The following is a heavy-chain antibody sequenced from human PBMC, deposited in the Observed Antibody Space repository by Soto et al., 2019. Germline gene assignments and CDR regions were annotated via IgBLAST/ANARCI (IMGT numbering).Heavy chain of an antibody. J-gene: IGHJ4*02. CDR2: ISGTGDKT. CDR1: GFAFNDFA. Sequence: EVHLLESGGDLVLPGGSLRLSCAPSGFAFNDFAMSWVRQAPGKGPEWLSTISGTGDKTFHSDSVKGLFDISRDNPNNMMFLQMNGLRAEDTAIYYCAKGASHAPFEKWGRGTLVTVSS. V-gene: IGHV3-23*01. CDR3: AKGASHAPFEK.